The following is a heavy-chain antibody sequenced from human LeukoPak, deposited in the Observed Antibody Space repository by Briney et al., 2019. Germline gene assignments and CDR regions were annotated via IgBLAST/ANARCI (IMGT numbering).Heavy chain of an antibody. Sequence: GGSLRLSCAASGFSFSTSSMNWVRQAPGKGLEWISYISSSSSAIYYGDSVKGRFAISRDNAKNSLYLQTNSLRAEDTAIYYCARENWDLVAVPMDVWGKGTTVIVSS. CDR3: ARENWDLVAVPMDV. J-gene: IGHJ6*04. V-gene: IGHV3-48*01. CDR2: ISSSSSAI. D-gene: IGHD1-26*01. CDR1: GFSFSTSS.